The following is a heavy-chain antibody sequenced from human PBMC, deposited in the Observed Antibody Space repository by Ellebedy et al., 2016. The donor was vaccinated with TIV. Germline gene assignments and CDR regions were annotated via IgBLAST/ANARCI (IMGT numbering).Heavy chain of an antibody. V-gene: IGHV1-69*06. Sequence: SVKVSCXASGGTFSSYAISWVRQAPGQGLEWMGGIIPIFGTANYAQKFQGRVTITADKSTSTAYMELSSLRSEDTAVYYCARGGDIVVVVAAHEANWFDPWGQGTLVTVSS. CDR3: ARGGDIVVVVAAHEANWFDP. CDR2: IIPIFGTA. D-gene: IGHD2-15*01. J-gene: IGHJ5*02. CDR1: GGTFSSYA.